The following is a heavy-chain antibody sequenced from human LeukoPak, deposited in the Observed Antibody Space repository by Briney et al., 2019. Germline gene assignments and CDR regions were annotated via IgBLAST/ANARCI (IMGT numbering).Heavy chain of an antibody. J-gene: IGHJ4*02. Sequence: GGSLRLSCAASGFTFSFYAMTWVRQGPGKRLEWVSSITNSGGNTNYADSVKGRFTISRDNSKNTLDLQMNSLRAEDTAVYYCARGGYSXSXXFDYWGQGTLVTVSS. V-gene: IGHV3-23*01. CDR3: ARGGYSXSXXFDY. CDR1: GFTFSFYA. D-gene: IGHD6-13*01. CDR2: ITNSGGNT.